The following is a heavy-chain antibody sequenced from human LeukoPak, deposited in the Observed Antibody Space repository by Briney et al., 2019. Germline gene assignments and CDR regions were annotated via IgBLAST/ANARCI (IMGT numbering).Heavy chain of an antibody. CDR1: GGSISSGGYY. Sequence: SETLSLTCTVSGGSISSGGYYWSWIRQHPGKGLEWIGYIYYSGSTYYNPSLKSRVTISVDTSKNQFSLKLSSVTAADTAVYYCARGVMLDQNLDYWGQGTLVTVSS. V-gene: IGHV4-31*03. D-gene: IGHD3/OR15-3a*01. CDR3: ARGVMLDQNLDY. CDR2: IYYSGST. J-gene: IGHJ4*02.